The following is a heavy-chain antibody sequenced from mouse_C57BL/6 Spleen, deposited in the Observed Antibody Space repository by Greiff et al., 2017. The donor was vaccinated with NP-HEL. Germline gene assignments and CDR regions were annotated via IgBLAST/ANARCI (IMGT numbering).Heavy chain of an antibody. D-gene: IGHD2-5*01. J-gene: IGHJ2*01. V-gene: IGHV1-64*01. CDR1: GYTFTSYW. Sequence: QVQLQQPGAELVKPGASVKLSCKASGYTFTSYWMHWVKQRPGQGLEWIGMIHPNSGSTNYNEKFKSKATLTVDKSSSTAYMQLSSLTSEDSAVYYCAREGDSNYVGVYWGQGTTLTVSS. CDR3: AREGDSNYVGVY. CDR2: IHPNSGST.